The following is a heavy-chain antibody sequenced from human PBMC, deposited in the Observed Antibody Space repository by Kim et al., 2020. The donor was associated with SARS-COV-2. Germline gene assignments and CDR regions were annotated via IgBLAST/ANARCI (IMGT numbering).Heavy chain of an antibody. CDR2: IYTSGST. CDR1: GGSISSYY. D-gene: IGHD6-6*01. CDR3: ARYRVYSSSPQRFYGMDV. Sequence: SETLSLTCTVSGGSISSYYWSWIRQPAGKGLEWIGRIYTSGSTNYNPSLKSRVTMSVDTSKNQFSLTLSSVTAAYTAVYYCARYRVYSSSPQRFYGMDVWGQGTTVTVSS. V-gene: IGHV4-4*07. J-gene: IGHJ6*02.